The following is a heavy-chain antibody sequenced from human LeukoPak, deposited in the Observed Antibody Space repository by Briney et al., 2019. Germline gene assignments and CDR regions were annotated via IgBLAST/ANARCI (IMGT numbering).Heavy chain of an antibody. Sequence: GGSLRLSCAASGFTFSSYAMHWVRQAPGKGLEWVAVISYDGSNKYYADSVKGRFTISRDNSKNTLYLQMNSLRAEDTAVYYCARGPRTYYYYGMDVWGQGTTVTVSS. CDR2: ISYDGSNK. CDR3: ARGPRTYYYYGMDV. CDR1: GFTFSSYA. V-gene: IGHV3-30-3*01. J-gene: IGHJ6*02.